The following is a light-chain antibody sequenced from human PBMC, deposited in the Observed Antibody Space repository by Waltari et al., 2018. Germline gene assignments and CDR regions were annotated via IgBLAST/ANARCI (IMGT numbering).Light chain of an antibody. Sequence: AIQLTQSPSSLSASVCHRITLTCRASQDIASALAWYVQKPGKAPQLLIYDASTLESGVPSRFSGSGSGTDFTLSISGLQPEDFATYYCQQFINYPLTFGPGTTVDIK. V-gene: IGKV1D-13*01. CDR1: QDIASA. J-gene: IGKJ3*01. CDR3: QQFINYPLT. CDR2: DAS.